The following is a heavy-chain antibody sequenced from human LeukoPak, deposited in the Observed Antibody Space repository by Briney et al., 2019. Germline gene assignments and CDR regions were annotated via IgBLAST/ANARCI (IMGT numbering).Heavy chain of an antibody. CDR3: ATERSAGSGMDV. Sequence: ASVKVSCKFSGDTLIELSMHWVRQAPGKGLEWMGNFIPEEGESVYAQKFQGRVTMTEDPSADTAYMELSRLRSEDTAVYYCATERSAGSGMDVWGQGTTVTVSS. CDR2: FIPEEGES. V-gene: IGHV1-24*01. CDR1: GDTLIELS. J-gene: IGHJ6*02. D-gene: IGHD1-26*01.